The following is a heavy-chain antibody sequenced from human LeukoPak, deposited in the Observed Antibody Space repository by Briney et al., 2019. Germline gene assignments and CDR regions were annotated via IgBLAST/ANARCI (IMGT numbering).Heavy chain of an antibody. CDR1: GFTFDGYV. CDR3: AKDRGGSNFYGMDV. CDR2: ISWNSGSI. Sequence: GGSLRLSCAASGFTFDGYVMHWVRQAPGKGLEWVSGISWNSGSIGYADSVKGRFTISRDSAKNSLYLQMNSLRTEDTALYYCAKDRGGSNFYGMDVWGKGTTVTVSS. J-gene: IGHJ6*04. V-gene: IGHV3-9*01. D-gene: IGHD6-13*01.